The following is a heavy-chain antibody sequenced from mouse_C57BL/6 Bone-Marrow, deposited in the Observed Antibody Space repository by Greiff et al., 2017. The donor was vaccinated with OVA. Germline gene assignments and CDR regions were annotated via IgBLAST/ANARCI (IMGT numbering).Heavy chain of an antibody. J-gene: IGHJ4*01. V-gene: IGHV1-50*01. CDR2: IDPSDSYT. CDR3: ARSGTTAAMDY. Sequence: QVQLQQPGAELVKPGASVKLSCKASGYTFTSYWMQWVKQRPGQGLEWIGEIDPSDSYTNYNQKFKGKATLTVDTSSSTAYMQLSSLTSEDSAVYYCARSGTTAAMDYWGQGTSVTVSS. D-gene: IGHD1-2*01. CDR1: GYTFTSYW.